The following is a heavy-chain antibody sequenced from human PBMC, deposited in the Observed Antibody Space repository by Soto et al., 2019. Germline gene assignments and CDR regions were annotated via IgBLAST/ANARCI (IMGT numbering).Heavy chain of an antibody. D-gene: IGHD3-10*01. Sequence: SETLSLTCAVYGGSFSGYYWSWIRQPPGKGLEWIGEINHSGSTNYNPSLKSRVTISVDTSKNQFSLKLSSVTAADTAVYYCARSRWTLGAYYYGSGSYYMDAWGKGTTVTVSS. CDR1: GGSFSGYY. CDR3: ARSRWTLGAYYYGSGSYYMDA. V-gene: IGHV4-34*01. J-gene: IGHJ6*03. CDR2: INHSGST.